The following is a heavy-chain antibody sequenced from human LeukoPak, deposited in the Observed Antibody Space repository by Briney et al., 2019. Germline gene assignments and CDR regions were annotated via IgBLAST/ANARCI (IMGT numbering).Heavy chain of an antibody. D-gene: IGHD3-22*01. CDR3: ARATYYYDSSGYFNWFDP. CDR2: IIPILGIA. CDR1: GGTFSSYA. V-gene: IGHV1-69*04. J-gene: IGHJ5*02. Sequence: SVKVSCKASGGTFSSYAIIWVRQAPGQGLEWMGRIIPILGIANYAQKFQGRVTITADKSTSTAYMELSSLRSEDTAVYYCARATYYYDSSGYFNWFDPWGQGTLVTVSS.